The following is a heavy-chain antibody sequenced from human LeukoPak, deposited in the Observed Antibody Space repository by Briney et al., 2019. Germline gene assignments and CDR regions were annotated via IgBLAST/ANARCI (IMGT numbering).Heavy chain of an antibody. Sequence: SERVSLTCTVSGVSISSSSYDWGWIRQPRGKGLEWIENIYDSGSTYYHPSHESRITISVHTSKNQFSLKLTTVTAADTAVYYCARMEGVVVVSCGQGGILTVSS. J-gene: IGHJ4*02. V-gene: IGHV4-39*01. CDR3: ARMEGVVVVS. CDR1: GVSISSSSYD. CDR2: IYDSGST. D-gene: IGHD3-22*01.